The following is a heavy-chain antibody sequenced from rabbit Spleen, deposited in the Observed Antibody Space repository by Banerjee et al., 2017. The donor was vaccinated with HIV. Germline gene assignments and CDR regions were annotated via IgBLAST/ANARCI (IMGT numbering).Heavy chain of an antibody. J-gene: IGHJ4*01. V-gene: IGHV1S47*01. CDR1: GFDFSNYG. Sequence: QEQLVESGGGLVQPGGSLKLSCKASGFDFSNYGVTWVRQAPGKGLEWIGYIEPIFGRTYYATGVNGRFTISSHNAQNTLYLQLSSLTAADTATYFCVRDQAGDADYGPYYLNLWGPGTLVTVS. CDR3: VRDQAGDADYGPYYLNL. CDR2: IEPIFGRT. D-gene: IGHD2-1*01.